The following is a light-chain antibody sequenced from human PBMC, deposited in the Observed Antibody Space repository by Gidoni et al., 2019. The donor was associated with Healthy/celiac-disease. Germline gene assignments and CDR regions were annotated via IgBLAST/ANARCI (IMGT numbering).Light chain of an antibody. CDR3: QQSYSTPLT. CDR2: AAS. J-gene: IGKJ4*01. V-gene: IGKV1-39*01. Sequence: QHTPHPSSLYASVGDSGTITCRASQSITSYLNWYQQKPGKDPKLLIYAASSLQSGVPSRFSGSGSGTDFTLTISSLQPEDFATYYCQQSYSTPLTFGGGTKVEIK. CDR1: QSITSY.